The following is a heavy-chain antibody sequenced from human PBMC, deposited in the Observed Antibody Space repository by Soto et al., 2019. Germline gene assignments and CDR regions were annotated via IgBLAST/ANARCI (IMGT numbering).Heavy chain of an antibody. CDR1: GGIFSTYA. V-gene: IGHV1-69*01. J-gene: IGHJ4*02. Sequence: QVQLVQAGAEVKKPGSSVKVSCKASGGIFSTYAISWLRQAPGQGLEWMGGIIPLFGTPNYAQRFQGRVTITADESTSTAYMELGRLRSEDTAVYYCARHRDDYGSGNYYNRIDFWGQGTLVTVSS. CDR2: IIPLFGTP. D-gene: IGHD3-10*01. CDR3: ARHRDDYGSGNYYNRIDF.